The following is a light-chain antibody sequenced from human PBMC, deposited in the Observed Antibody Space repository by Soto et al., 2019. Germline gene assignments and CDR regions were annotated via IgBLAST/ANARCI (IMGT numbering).Light chain of an antibody. CDR3: QQHNSSPWM. V-gene: IGKV3-20*01. Sequence: EIVLTQSPGTLSLSPGERATLSCRASQSVGSNYVAWYQQRPGQTPRLLIYGASTRATGIPDRFSGSGSGTDFTLTISRLEPEDFAVYYCQQHNSSPWMFGQGTKVEIK. J-gene: IGKJ1*01. CDR2: GAS. CDR1: QSVGSNY.